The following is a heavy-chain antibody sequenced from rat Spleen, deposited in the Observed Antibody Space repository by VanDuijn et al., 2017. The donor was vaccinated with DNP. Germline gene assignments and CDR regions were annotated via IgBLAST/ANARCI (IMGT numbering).Heavy chain of an antibody. D-gene: IGHD1-11*01. CDR3: AKGPNYGGYSDFFDY. Sequence: EVKLVESGGGLVQPGRSLKLSCAASGFNFYDYWMGCVRQAPGKGLEWIGEINKERGTIIYSPSLKDKFTISRDNAQNTLYLQMNKLGSEDTAIYRCAKGPNYGGYSDFFDYWGQGVMVTVSS. V-gene: IGHV4-2*01. J-gene: IGHJ2*01. CDR1: GFNFYDYW. CDR2: INKERGTI.